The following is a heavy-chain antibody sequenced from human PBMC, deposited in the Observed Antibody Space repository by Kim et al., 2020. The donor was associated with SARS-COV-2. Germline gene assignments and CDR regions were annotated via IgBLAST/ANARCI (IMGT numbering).Heavy chain of an antibody. D-gene: IGHD3-22*01. V-gene: IGHV7-4-1*02. Sequence: ASVKVSCKASGYTFTSYAMNWVRQAPGQGLEWMGWINTNTGNPTYAQGFTGRFVFSLDTSVSTAYLQISSLKAEDTAVYYCARDLITFDSSGALNYFDYWGQGTLVTVSS. CDR2: INTNTGNP. J-gene: IGHJ4*02. CDR1: GYTFTSYA. CDR3: ARDLITFDSSGALNYFDY.